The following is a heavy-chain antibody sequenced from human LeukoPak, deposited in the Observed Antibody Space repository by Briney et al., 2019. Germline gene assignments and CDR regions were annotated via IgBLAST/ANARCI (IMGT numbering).Heavy chain of an antibody. D-gene: IGHD5-12*01. V-gene: IGHV4-4*07. Sequence: SETLSLTCTVSRDSISGYYWSWIRQPAGKGLEWFGRIHTSGSTNYNPSLQSRVTMSVDTAKNQFSLKVTSVTAADTAVYYCAREGKYSGYVDYWGQGTLVTVSS. CDR2: IHTSGST. J-gene: IGHJ4*02. CDR1: RDSISGYY. CDR3: AREGKYSGYVDY.